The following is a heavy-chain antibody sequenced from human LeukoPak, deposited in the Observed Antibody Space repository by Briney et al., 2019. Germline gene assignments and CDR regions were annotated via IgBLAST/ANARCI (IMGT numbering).Heavy chain of an antibody. CDR3: ARHPYYYDTSGSCKGHFDL. V-gene: IGHV4-39*01. D-gene: IGHD3-22*01. Sequence: SETLSLTCSTSGGSIKSFDFYWGWIRQPPGKGLEWIGSIFFSGTTYYNPSLKSRITISVDTSANQFSLKLGSVTAADTAMYFCARHPYYYDTSGSCKGHFDLWGQGTLVAVSS. CDR2: IFFSGTT. CDR1: GGSIKSFDFY. J-gene: IGHJ4*02.